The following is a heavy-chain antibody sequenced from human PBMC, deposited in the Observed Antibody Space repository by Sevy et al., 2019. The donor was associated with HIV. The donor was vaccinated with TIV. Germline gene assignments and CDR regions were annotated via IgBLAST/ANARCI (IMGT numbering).Heavy chain of an antibody. J-gene: IGHJ3*02. V-gene: IGHV1-69*06. Sequence: ASVKVSCKASGGTFSSYAISWVRQAPGQGLEWMGGIIPIFGTANYAQKFQGRVTITADKSTSTAYMELSSLRSEDTAVYYCARGRQWRAQEAFDIWGQGTMVTVSS. CDR1: GGTFSSYA. CDR2: IIPIFGTA. CDR3: ARGRQWRAQEAFDI. D-gene: IGHD6-19*01.